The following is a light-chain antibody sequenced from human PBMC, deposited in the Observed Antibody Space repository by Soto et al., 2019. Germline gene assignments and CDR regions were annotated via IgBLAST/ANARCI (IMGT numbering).Light chain of an antibody. CDR2: VTN. Sequence: QSALTQPPSVSGILGQGVTISCSGSTSNIGENSVGWFQQLPGTAPKVLIYVTNKRPSGVPARFSASKSGTSAYLAISGLQSEDEADYYCAEWDGSLNGHVFGTGTKVTVL. CDR3: AEWDGSLNGHV. J-gene: IGLJ1*01. CDR1: TSNIGENS. V-gene: IGLV1-44*01.